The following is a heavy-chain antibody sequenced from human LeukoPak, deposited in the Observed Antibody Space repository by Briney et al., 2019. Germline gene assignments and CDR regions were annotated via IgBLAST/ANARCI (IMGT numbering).Heavy chain of an antibody. D-gene: IGHD3-10*01. Sequence: GASVKVSCKASGYTFTGYYMHWVRQAPGQGLEWMGWINPNSGGTNYAQKFQGRVTMTRDTSISTAYMELSRLRSDDTAVYYCAREVGEFGDRRIDYWGQGTLVTVSS. V-gene: IGHV1-2*02. CDR1: GYTFTGYY. CDR2: INPNSGGT. J-gene: IGHJ4*02. CDR3: AREVGEFGDRRIDY.